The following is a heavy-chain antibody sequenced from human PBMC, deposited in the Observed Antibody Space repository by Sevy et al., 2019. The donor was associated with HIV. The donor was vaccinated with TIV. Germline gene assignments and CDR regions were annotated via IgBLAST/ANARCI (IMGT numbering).Heavy chain of an antibody. D-gene: IGHD6-19*01. CDR1: GYSFTSYW. CDR3: ARPIAVAGHSLGTSYDAFDI. CDR2: IYPGNSDT. V-gene: IGHV5-51*01. J-gene: IGHJ3*02. Sequence: GESLKISCKGSGYSFTSYWIGWVRQMPGKGLEWTGIIYPGNSDTRDSPSFQGQVTNLADKSISTPYLQWSSLKASDTAMYYCARPIAVAGHSLGTSYDAFDIWGQGTMVTVSS.